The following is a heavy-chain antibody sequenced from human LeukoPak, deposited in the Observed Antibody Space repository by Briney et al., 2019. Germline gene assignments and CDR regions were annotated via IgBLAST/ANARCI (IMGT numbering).Heavy chain of an antibody. CDR3: ARGGIVVVPAITIDY. J-gene: IGHJ4*02. CDR2: TSGSGGTT. V-gene: IGHV3-23*01. D-gene: IGHD2-2*01. CDR1: GFTFSTYA. Sequence: TGGSLRLSCAASGFTFSTYAMTWVRQAPGGGLEWVSSTSGSGGTTYYADSVKGRFTISRDNSKNTLYLQMNSLRAEDTAVYYCARGGIVVVPAITIDYWGQGTLVAVSS.